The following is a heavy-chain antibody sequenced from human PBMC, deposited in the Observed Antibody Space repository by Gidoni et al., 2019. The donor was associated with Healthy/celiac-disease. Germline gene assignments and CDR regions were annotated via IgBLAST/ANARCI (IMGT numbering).Heavy chain of an antibody. V-gene: IGHV3-30*01. J-gene: IGHJ3*02. CDR3: ARAPRTKAAFDI. Sequence: VKGRFTISRDNSKNTLYLQMNSLRAEDTAVYYCARAPRTKAAFDIWGQGTMVTVSS.